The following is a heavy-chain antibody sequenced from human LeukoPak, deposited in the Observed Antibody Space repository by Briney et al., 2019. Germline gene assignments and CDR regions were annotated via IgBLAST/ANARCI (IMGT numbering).Heavy chain of an antibody. D-gene: IGHD3-3*01. CDR3: ARDLLPMTKAGVVND. Sequence: ASVKVSCKASGGSISSSTVSWVRQAPGQGLEWMGGIIPLFGTTNYAQKFQGRVTITADESRSTAYMELSSLTSDDTAVYYCARDLLPMTKAGVVNDWGQGSLVIVSA. CDR1: GGSISSST. V-gene: IGHV1-69*13. J-gene: IGHJ4*02. CDR2: IIPLFGTT.